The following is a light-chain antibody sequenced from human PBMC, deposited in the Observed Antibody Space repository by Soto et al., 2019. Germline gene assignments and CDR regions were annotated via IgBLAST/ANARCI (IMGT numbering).Light chain of an antibody. CDR2: DAS. CDR1: QSISSW. CDR3: QQYNSYSWT. J-gene: IGKJ1*01. V-gene: IGKV1-5*01. Sequence: DIQMTQSPSTLSASVGDRVTITCRASQSISSWLAWYQQKPGKAPKLLIYDASSLESGVPSRFSGSGSGTEFTLTISSLQPDEFATYYCQQYNSYSWTFGQGTKGEIK.